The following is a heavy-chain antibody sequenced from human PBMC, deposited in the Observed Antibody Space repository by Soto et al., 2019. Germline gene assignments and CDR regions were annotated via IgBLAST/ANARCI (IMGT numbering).Heavy chain of an antibody. V-gene: IGHV3-49*03. CDR2: IRSKAYGGTT. D-gene: IGHD6-19*01. Sequence: GGSLRLSCTASGFTFGDYAMSWFRQAPGKGLEWVGFIRSKAYGGTTEYAASVKGRFTISRDDSKSIAYLQMNSLKTEDTAVYYCTGDSSGWAYNWFDPWGQGTLVTVSS. J-gene: IGHJ5*02. CDR1: GFTFGDYA. CDR3: TGDSSGWAYNWFDP.